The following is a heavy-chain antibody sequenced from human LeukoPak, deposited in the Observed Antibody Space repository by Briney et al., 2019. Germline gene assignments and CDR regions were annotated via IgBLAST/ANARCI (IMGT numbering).Heavy chain of an antibody. V-gene: IGHV3-30*02. D-gene: IGHD6-19*01. CDR1: GFTFSSYG. CDR2: IRYDGGNK. J-gene: IGHJ4*02. CDR3: AKDVLTETYKTGSGWYGLFDY. Sequence: GGSLRLSCAASGFTFSSYGMHWVRQAPGKGLEWVAFIRYDGGNKYYADSVKGRFTISRDNSKNTLYLQMNSLRAEDTAVYYCAKDVLTETYKTGSGWYGLFDYWGQGTLVTVSS.